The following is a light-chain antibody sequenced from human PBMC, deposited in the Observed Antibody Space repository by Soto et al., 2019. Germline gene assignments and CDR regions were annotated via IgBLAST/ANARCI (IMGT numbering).Light chain of an antibody. J-gene: IGLJ3*02. CDR3: SSYTQRYIWV. CDR2: KLS. CDR1: SSDVGDDGF. V-gene: IGLV2-14*01. Sequence: QSALTQPASVSGSPGQSITISCTGTSSDVGDDGFVSWYQQYPGKAPKLMIDKLSNRPSGVSNRFYGSSSANTASLTISGLQAEDEADYYCSSYTQRYIWVFGGGTKLTVL.